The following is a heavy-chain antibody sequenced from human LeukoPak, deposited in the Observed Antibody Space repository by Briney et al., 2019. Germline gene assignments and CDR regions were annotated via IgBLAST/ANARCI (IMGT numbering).Heavy chain of an antibody. V-gene: IGHV3-30*02. CDR3: AKDHRYGDPGSFGY. CDR2: IRYDGSNK. D-gene: IGHD4-17*01. J-gene: IGHJ4*02. CDR1: GFTFSSYG. Sequence: GGSLRLSCAASGFTFSSYGMHWVRQAPGKGLEWVAFIRYDGSNKYYADSVKGRFTITRDNSKNTLYPQMNSLRAEDTAVYYCAKDHRYGDPGSFGYWGQGTLVTVSS.